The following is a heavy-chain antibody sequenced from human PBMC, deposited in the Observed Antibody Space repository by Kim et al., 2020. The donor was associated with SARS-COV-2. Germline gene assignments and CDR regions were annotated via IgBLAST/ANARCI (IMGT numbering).Heavy chain of an antibody. CDR2: IDPHGYVI. Sequence: GGSLRLSCEASGFAFSTNWMHWVRQAPGKGLVWVSRIDPHGYVINYGDSAQGRFTISRDNARSTVYLQMTSLGVDDTAVDYCTSPRPVGHWCQGTLVTVS. CDR1: GFAFSTNW. CDR3: TSPRPVGH. J-gene: IGHJ4*02. D-gene: IGHD1-26*01. V-gene: IGHV3-74*01.